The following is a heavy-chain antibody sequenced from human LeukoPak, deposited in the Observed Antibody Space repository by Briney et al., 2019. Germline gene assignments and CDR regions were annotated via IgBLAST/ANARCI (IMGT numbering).Heavy chain of an antibody. CDR2: IYYSGRT. J-gene: IGHJ6*03. V-gene: IGHV4-59*01. D-gene: IGHD3-22*01. CDR1: GGSISSYY. CDR3: ARGDYYDSPHYYYYMDV. Sequence: PSETLSLTCTVSGGSISSYYWSWIRQPPGKGLEWIGSIYYSGRTNYNPSLKSRVTMSVDTSKNQFSLKLSSVTAADTALYYCARGDYYDSPHYYYYMDVWGKGTTVTVSS.